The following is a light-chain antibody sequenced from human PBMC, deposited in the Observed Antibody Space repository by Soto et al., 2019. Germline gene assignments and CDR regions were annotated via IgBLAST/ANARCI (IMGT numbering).Light chain of an antibody. CDR2: GAS. Sequence: EIVMTQSPATLSVSPGERATLSCRASQSVSSNLAWYQQKPGQAPRLLIYGASTRATGIPARFSGSGSGTDFTLTISRLEPEDFAVYYCQQYGISPQTFGQGTKLEIK. J-gene: IGKJ2*01. CDR1: QSVSSN. V-gene: IGKV3-15*01. CDR3: QQYGISPQT.